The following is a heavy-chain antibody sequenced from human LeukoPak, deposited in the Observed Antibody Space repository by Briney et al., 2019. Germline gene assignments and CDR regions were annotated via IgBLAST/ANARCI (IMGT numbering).Heavy chain of an antibody. CDR1: GFTFSSYA. CDR2: ISGRGGST. V-gene: IGHV3-23*01. Sequence: QTGGSLRLSCAASGFTFSSYAMSWVRQAPGKGLEWVSAISGRGGSTYYADSVKGRFTISRDNSKNTLYLQMNSLRAEDTAVYYCAKAPTIGGSDLVAGILFDYWGQGTLVTVSS. CDR3: AKAPTIGGSDLVAGILFDY. D-gene: IGHD6-19*01. J-gene: IGHJ4*02.